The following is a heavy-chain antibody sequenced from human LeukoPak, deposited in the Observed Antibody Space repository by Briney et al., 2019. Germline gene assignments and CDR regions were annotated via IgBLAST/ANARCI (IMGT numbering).Heavy chain of an antibody. J-gene: IGHJ4*02. D-gene: IGHD3-3*01. V-gene: IGHV4-30-4*08. CDR2: IYYSGRT. Sequence: SETLSLTCTVSGGSLSSGDYYWSWIRPPPGEGREWIGYIYYSGRTYYNPSLKSRVTISVDTSKDQSSLKLSSVTAADTAVYYCARSITIFGVVIMLGYWGQGTLVTVSS. CDR3: ARSITIFGVVIMLGY. CDR1: GGSLSSGDYY.